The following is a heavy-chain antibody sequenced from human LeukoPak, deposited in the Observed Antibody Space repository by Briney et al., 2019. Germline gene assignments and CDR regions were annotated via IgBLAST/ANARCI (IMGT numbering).Heavy chain of an antibody. Sequence: PGGSLRLSCAASEFTVSSNYMNWVRQAPGKGLEWVSFIYSGGSTYYADSVRGRFTISRDSSKNTLYLQMNSLRAEDTAVYFCATFTPLRAFDFWSQGTLVTVSS. CDR3: ATFTPLRAFDF. J-gene: IGHJ4*02. CDR1: EFTVSSNY. CDR2: IYSGGST. D-gene: IGHD3-16*01. V-gene: IGHV3-66*01.